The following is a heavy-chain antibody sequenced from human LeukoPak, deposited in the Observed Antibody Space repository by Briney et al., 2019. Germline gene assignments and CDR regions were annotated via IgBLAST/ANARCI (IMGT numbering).Heavy chain of an antibody. D-gene: IGHD6-6*01. CDR2: INTDGSST. V-gene: IGHV3-74*01. J-gene: IGHJ4*02. CDR3: ARGAPEYSSSSGIDY. Sequence: GGSLRLSCAASGFTFSSYWMHWVRQAPGKGLVWVSRINTDGSSTSYADSVKGRFTISRDNAKNTLYLQMNSLRAEDTAVYYCARGAPEYSSSSGIDYWGQGTLVTVSS. CDR1: GFTFSSYW.